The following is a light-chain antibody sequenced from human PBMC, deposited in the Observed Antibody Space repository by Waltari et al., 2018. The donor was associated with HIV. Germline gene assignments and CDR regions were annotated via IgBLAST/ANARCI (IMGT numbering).Light chain of an antibody. J-gene: IGLJ3*02. CDR1: SSNIGTNT. Sequence: QSVLTQPPSASGAPGQRVTISCSGSSSNIGTNTVNWYQQFPGMAPKVVIYSNNKRPSGVPDRFSGSKSGTSASLAISGLQSEDEADYFCAAWDDSLNIWVFGGGAKLTVL. CDR3: AAWDDSLNIWV. V-gene: IGLV1-44*01. CDR2: SNN.